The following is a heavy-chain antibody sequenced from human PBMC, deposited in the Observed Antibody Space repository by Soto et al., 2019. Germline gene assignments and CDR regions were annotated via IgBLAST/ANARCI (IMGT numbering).Heavy chain of an antibody. CDR3: AKDGGGYNYGYVMLDKYYYGMDV. J-gene: IGHJ6*02. CDR1: GFTFSTYA. V-gene: IGHV3-30-3*01. D-gene: IGHD5-18*01. Sequence: QVHLGESGGGVVQPGRSLRLSCAASGFTFSTYAMHWVRQAPGKGLEWGAVISYDGTNKYYADSVRGRFTISRDNSKNTLFLLMNSLRAEDTAVYYCAKDGGGYNYGYVMLDKYYYGMDVWGQGTTVTVSS. CDR2: ISYDGTNK.